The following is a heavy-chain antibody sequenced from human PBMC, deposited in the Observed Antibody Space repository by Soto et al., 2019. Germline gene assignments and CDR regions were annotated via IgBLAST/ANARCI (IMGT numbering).Heavy chain of an antibody. D-gene: IGHD1-26*01. J-gene: IGHJ4*02. CDR3: AGAGSGSYSDY. CDR2: ISGSGGST. Sequence: EVQLLESGGGLVQPGGSLRLSCAASGFTFSSYAMSWVRQAPGKGLDWVSAISGSGGSTYYADSVKGRFTISRDNSKNTLDLQMNSLRAEDTAVYYCAGAGSGSYSDYWGQGTLVTVSS. CDR1: GFTFSSYA. V-gene: IGHV3-23*01.